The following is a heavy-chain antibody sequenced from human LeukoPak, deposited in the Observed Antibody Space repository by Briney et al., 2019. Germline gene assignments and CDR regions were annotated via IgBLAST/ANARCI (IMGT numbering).Heavy chain of an antibody. V-gene: IGHV1-18*01. CDR1: GYTFTSYG. CDR3: ARLTPDYDILTGYYYYGMDV. J-gene: IGHJ6*02. D-gene: IGHD3-9*01. CDR2: ISAYNGNT. Sequence: GASVKVSCKASGYTFTSYGISWVRQAPGQGLEWMGWISAYNGNTNYAQKLQGRVTMTTDTSTSTAYMELRSLRSDDTAVYYCARLTPDYDILTGYYYYGMDVWGQGTTVTVSS.